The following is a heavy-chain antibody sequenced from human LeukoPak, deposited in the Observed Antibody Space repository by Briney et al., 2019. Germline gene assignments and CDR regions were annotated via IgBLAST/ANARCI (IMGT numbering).Heavy chain of an antibody. J-gene: IGHJ3*02. CDR1: GYSFTSYW. CDR2: IYPGDSDT. D-gene: IGHD3-22*01. V-gene: IGHV5-51*01. CDR3: ARHYHDSIGYYFPMAFDI. Sequence: GESLKISCKGSGYSFTSYWIGWVRQMPGKGLEWMGIIYPGDSDTRYSPSFQGQVTISADKSISTAYLQWSSLKASDTAMYYCARHYHDSIGYYFPMAFDIWGQGTMVTVSS.